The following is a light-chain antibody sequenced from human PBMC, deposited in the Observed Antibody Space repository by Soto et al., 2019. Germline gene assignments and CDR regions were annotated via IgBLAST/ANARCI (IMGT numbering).Light chain of an antibody. CDR1: QSINSY. CDR2: AAS. J-gene: IGKJ1*01. V-gene: IGKV1-39*01. Sequence: DIQMTQSPSSLSASVGDRVTITCRASQSINSYLNWYQQKPGKAPKLLIYAASTLQSGVPSRFSGSGSGTDFTLTISSLQPEDFATYYCQQSYSTPRTCGQGTKVEIK. CDR3: QQSYSTPRT.